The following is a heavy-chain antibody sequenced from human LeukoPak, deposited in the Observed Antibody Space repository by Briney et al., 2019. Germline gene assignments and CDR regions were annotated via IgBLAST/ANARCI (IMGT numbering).Heavy chain of an antibody. D-gene: IGHD2-21*01. CDR3: ARELLNAPTPGAY. Sequence: SETLSLTCAVSIDSTNGNYWSWVRQSPGKGLEWIGEVHRSGSTNHKPSLKRRVTISIDRSKDQISLDPTSVTAADTAVYYCARELLNAPTPGAYWGQGILVTVSS. J-gene: IGHJ4*02. V-gene: IGHV4-4*02. CDR1: IDSTNGNY. CDR2: VHRSGST.